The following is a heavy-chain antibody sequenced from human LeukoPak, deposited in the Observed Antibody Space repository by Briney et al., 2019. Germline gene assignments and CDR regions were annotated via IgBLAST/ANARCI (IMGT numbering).Heavy chain of an antibody. CDR2: INHSGST. CDR1: GGSFSGYY. CDR3: ARRLRSSGWYPGYYYYMDV. J-gene: IGHJ6*03. D-gene: IGHD6-19*01. Sequence: SETLSLTCAVYGGSFSGYYWSRIRQPPGKGLEWIGEINHSGSTNYNPSLKSRVTISVDTSKNQFSLKLSSVTAADTAVYYCARRLRSSGWYPGYYYYMDVWGKGTTVTISS. V-gene: IGHV4-34*01.